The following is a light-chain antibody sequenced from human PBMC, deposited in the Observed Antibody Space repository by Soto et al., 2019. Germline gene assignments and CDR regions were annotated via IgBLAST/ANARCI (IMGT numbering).Light chain of an antibody. CDR1: SSDVGGYNL. V-gene: IGLV2-14*01. Sequence: QSALTQPASVSGSPGQSITISCTGTSSDVGGYNLVSWYQQHPAKAPKLMIYEVNNRPSGVSNRFSGSKSGNMVSLTISGLQAEDEADYYCSSFTSSSTYVFGTGTKLTVL. J-gene: IGLJ1*01. CDR2: EVN. CDR3: SSFTSSSTYV.